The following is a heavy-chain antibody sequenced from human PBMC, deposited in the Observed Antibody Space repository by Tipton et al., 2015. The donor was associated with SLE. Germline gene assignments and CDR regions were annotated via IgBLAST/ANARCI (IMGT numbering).Heavy chain of an antibody. Sequence: TLSLTCTISGGSISTYHWSWLRQSPGKGLEWIGYIHHSGSINYNPSLRSQVTMSMDTSQNQFSLKLSSVTAADTAAYYCARHFYNIGWNHFDNWGPGTLVTVSS. CDR2: IHHSGSI. J-gene: IGHJ4*02. V-gene: IGHV4-59*08. CDR1: GGSISTYH. D-gene: IGHD6-19*01. CDR3: ARHFYNIGWNHFDN.